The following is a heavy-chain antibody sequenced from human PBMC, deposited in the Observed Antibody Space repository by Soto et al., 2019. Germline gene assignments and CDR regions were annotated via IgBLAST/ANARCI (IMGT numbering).Heavy chain of an antibody. J-gene: IGHJ3*02. CDR1: GGSTSVYY. CDR2: IYDNGNA. CDR3: ARYSSGPKRGAYYDAFDI. V-gene: IGHV4-59*01. D-gene: IGHD6-19*01. Sequence: SETLSLTCSVSGGSTSVYYWTWIRQSPGKGLECIGYIYDNGNANYSPSLKSRVTMSLDTSNNQFSLKLSSVTAADTAVYYCARYSSGPKRGAYYDAFDIWGQGTRVTVSS.